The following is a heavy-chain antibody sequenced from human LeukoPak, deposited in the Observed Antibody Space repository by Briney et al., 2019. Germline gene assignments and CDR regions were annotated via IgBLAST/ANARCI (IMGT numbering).Heavy chain of an antibody. CDR2: IYYSGST. D-gene: IGHD3-16*01. Sequence: SETLSLTXTVSGGSISSYYWSWIRQPPGKGLEWIGYIYYSGSTNYNPSLKSRVTISVDTSKNQFSLKLSSVTAADTAVYYCARYYDYVWGSYTFDYWGQGTLVTVSS. J-gene: IGHJ4*02. CDR1: GGSISSYY. V-gene: IGHV4-59*01. CDR3: ARYYDYVWGSYTFDY.